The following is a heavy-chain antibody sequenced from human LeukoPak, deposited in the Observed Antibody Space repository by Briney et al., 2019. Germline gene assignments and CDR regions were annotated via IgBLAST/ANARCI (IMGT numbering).Heavy chain of an antibody. CDR2: INHSGST. CDR3: ARMYSGRLYYFDY. J-gene: IGHJ4*02. V-gene: IGHV4-34*01. D-gene: IGHD6-13*01. Sequence: PSETLSLTCAVYGGSFSGYYWSWIRQPPGKGLEWIGEINHSGSTNYNPSLKSRVTISVDTSKNQFSLKLSSVTAADTAVYYCARMYSGRLYYFDYWGQGTLVTVSS. CDR1: GGSFSGYY.